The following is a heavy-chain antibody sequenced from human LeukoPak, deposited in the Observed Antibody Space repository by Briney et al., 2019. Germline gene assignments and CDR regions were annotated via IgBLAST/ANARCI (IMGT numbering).Heavy chain of an antibody. J-gene: IGHJ4*02. D-gene: IGHD2-15*01. Sequence: GGPLRLSCAASGFTFSSYSMNWVRQAPGKGLEWVSSISSSSSYIYYADSVKGRFTISRDNAKNSLYLQMNSLRAEDTAVYYCARASCSGGSCYSVYWGQGTLVTVSS. CDR1: GFTFSSYS. CDR3: ARASCSGGSCYSVY. CDR2: ISSSSSYI. V-gene: IGHV3-21*01.